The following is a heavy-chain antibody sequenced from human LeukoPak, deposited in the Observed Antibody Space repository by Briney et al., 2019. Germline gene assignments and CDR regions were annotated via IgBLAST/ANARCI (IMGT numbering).Heavy chain of an antibody. J-gene: IGHJ4*02. V-gene: IGHV1-69*13. Sequence: ASVKVSCKASAYTFTGYYMLWVRQAPGQGLEWMGGIIPIFGTANYAQKFQGRVTITADESTSTAYMELSSLRSEDTAVYYCARGRGNWGSVYFDYWGQGTLVTVSS. CDR1: AYTFTGYY. D-gene: IGHD7-27*01. CDR3: ARGRGNWGSVYFDY. CDR2: IIPIFGTA.